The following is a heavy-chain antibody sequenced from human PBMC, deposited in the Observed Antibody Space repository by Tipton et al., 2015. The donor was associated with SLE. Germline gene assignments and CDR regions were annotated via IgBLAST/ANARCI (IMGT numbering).Heavy chain of an antibody. D-gene: IGHD5-12*01. CDR3: ARDKTGGYYDFDY. J-gene: IGHJ4*02. CDR2: IYLSGNT. V-gene: IGHV4-4*07. CDR1: GGSIRSDY. Sequence: TLSLTCTVSGGSIRSDYWSWIRQPAGKGLDWIGRIYLSGNTDYNPSLKSRATMSVDTSKSQFSLRLSSVTAADTAVYYCARDKTGGYYDFDYWGQGTLVTVSS.